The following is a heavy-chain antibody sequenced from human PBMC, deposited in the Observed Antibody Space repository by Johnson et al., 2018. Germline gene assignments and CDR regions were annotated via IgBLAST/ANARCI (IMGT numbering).Heavy chain of an antibody. CDR2: IRGKPNNYAT. D-gene: IGHD3-16*01. CDR1: GFTFSGSP. V-gene: IGHV3-73*01. CDR3: AKDRPHGGEAFDI. J-gene: IGHJ3*02. Sequence: EVQLVESGGGLVQHGGSLILSCEASGFTFSGSPMHWVRQPSGKGLEWVGRIRGKPNNYATAYAASVKGRFTISRDDSKNTAYLRMNSRKTEDTAVYYCAKDRPHGGEAFDIGGQGTMVTVSS.